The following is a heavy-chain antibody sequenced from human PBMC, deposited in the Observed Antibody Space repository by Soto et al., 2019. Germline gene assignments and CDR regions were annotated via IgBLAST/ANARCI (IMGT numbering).Heavy chain of an antibody. CDR1: GGTFSSYT. J-gene: IGHJ4*02. Sequence: GASVKVSCKASGGTFSSYTISWVRQAPGQGLEWMGRIIPILGIANYAQKFQGRVTITADKSTSTAYMELSSLRSEDTAVYYCARSGYYFFTGEALDFYYWGQENLVTVSS. D-gene: IGHD3-3*01. CDR3: ARSGYYFFTGEALDFYY. V-gene: IGHV1-69*02. CDR2: IIPILGIA.